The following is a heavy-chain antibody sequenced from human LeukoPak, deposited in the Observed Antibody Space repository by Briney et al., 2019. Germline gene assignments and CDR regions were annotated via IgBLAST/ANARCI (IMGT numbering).Heavy chain of an antibody. D-gene: IGHD3-22*01. V-gene: IGHV4-59*01. CDR1: GGSISSYY. Sequence: SETLSLTCTVSGGSISSYYWSWIRQPPGKGLEWIGYIYYSGSTNYNPSLKSRVTISVDTSKNQFSLKLSSVTAADTAVYYCARADSRGYYYFFFDYWGQGTLVTVYS. CDR2: IYYSGST. J-gene: IGHJ4*02. CDR3: ARADSRGYYYFFFDY.